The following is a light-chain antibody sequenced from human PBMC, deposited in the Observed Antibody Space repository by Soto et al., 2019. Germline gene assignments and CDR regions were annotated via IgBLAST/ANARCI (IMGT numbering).Light chain of an antibody. CDR2: EVT. CDR3: CSYTTSNTVI. J-gene: IGLJ2*01. Sequence: QSALTQPASVSGSPGQSITISCTGTSSDVGNYELVSWYQQHPGKAPKLMIFEVTKRPSGVSKRFSGSKSGNTASLTISGLQAEDETDYYCCSYTTSNTVIFGGGTKLTVL. V-gene: IGLV2-23*02. CDR1: SSDVGNYEL.